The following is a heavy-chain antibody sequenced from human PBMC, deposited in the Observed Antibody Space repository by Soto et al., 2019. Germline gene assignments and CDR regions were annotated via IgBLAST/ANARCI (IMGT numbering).Heavy chain of an antibody. D-gene: IGHD4-17*01. CDR1: GFTFSTFG. V-gene: IGHV3-30*18. CDR3: AQDVSDYRGAYFTH. J-gene: IGHJ1*01. Sequence: QVQLVESGGGVVHPGGSLTLACVASGFTFSTFGMHWIRQTPGKGLEWVAVISADGREKKYADPEKGRLTISRDDSKNTLYLQLYSLRPEDTAVYYCAQDVSDYRGAYFTHWGQGTLVTVSS. CDR2: ISADGREK.